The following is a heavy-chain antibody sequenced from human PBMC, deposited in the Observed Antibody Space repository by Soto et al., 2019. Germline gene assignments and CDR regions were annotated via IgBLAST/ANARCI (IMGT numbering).Heavy chain of an antibody. CDR1: GFTFSSYA. V-gene: IGHV3-23*01. D-gene: IGHD4-17*01. J-gene: IGHJ4*02. Sequence: GGSLRLSCAASGFTFSSYAMSWVRQAPGKGLEWVSAISGSGGSTYYADSVKGRFTISRDNSKNTLYLQMNSLRAEDTAVYYCAKDSEKDYGEPYYFDYWGQGTLVTVSS. CDR3: AKDSEKDYGEPYYFDY. CDR2: ISGSGGST.